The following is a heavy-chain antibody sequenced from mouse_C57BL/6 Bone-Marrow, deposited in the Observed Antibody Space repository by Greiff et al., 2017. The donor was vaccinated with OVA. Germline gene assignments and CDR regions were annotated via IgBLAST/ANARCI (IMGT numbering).Heavy chain of an antibody. CDR3: ARLRWLLSYYAMDY. J-gene: IGHJ4*01. CDR2: IDPANGNT. D-gene: IGHD2-3*01. V-gene: IGHV14-3*01. Sequence: EVQRVESVAELVRPGASVKLSCTASGFNIKNTYMHWVKQRPEQGLEWIGRIDPANGNTKYAPKFQGKATITADTSSNTAYLQLSSLTSEDTAIYYCARLRWLLSYYAMDYWGQGTSVTVSS. CDR1: GFNIKNTY.